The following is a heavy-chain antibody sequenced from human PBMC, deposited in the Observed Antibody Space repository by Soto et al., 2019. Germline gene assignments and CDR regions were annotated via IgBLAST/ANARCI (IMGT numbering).Heavy chain of an antibody. CDR2: INHSGTT. CDR3: VATTMAYYYGMDV. Sequence: QVQLQQWGAGLLKPSETLSLTCAVYGGSFSDYFWSWIRQPPGKGREWIGGINHSGTTNYNPSLKGRVTISLDTSKSHFSRNRTSVTAADTAVYYSVATTMAYYYGMDVWGQGTTVTVSS. CDR1: GGSFSDYF. V-gene: IGHV4-34*01. D-gene: IGHD5-12*01. J-gene: IGHJ6*02.